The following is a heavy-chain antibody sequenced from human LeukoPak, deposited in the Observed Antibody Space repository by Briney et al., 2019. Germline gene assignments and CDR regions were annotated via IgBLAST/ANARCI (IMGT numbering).Heavy chain of an antibody. Sequence: PGGSLRLSCSASGFTFNTYWMNWVRQAPGKGLEWVSSISSSSSYIYYADSVKGRFTISRDNAKNSLYLQMNSMRAEDPAVYYCAKDFRGIAAAGTLDYWGQGTLVTVSS. J-gene: IGHJ4*02. D-gene: IGHD6-13*01. CDR3: AKDFRGIAAAGTLDY. CDR2: ISSSSSYI. CDR1: GFTFNTYW. V-gene: IGHV3-21*01.